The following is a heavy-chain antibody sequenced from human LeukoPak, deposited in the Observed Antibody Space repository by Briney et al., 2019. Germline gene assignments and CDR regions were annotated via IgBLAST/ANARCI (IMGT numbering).Heavy chain of an antibody. CDR2: IYYSGST. J-gene: IGHJ4*02. CDR1: DGSISSGGYY. Sequence: PSETLSLTCTVSDGSISSGGYYWSWIRQHPGKGLEWIGYIYYSGSTYYNPSLKSRVTISVDTSKNQFSLKLSSVTAADTAVYYCARASGYYDSSGFDYWGQGTLVTVSS. D-gene: IGHD3-22*01. V-gene: IGHV4-31*03. CDR3: ARASGYYDSSGFDY.